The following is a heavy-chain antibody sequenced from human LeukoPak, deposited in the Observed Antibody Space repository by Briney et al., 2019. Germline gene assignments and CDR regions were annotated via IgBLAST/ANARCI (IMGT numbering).Heavy chain of an antibody. J-gene: IGHJ4*01. CDR3: AVGRRTDIDD. V-gene: IGHV1-2*02. D-gene: IGHD1-26*01. Sequence: GASVKVPCKASGYTFTDYYIHWVRQAPGQGLEWMGWINPNSGGTNYAQNFQGRVTMTRETYITTAYMELSRLRLDDTAVYYGAVGRRTDIDDCGQGCLVTASS. CDR1: GYTFTDYY. CDR2: INPNSGGT.